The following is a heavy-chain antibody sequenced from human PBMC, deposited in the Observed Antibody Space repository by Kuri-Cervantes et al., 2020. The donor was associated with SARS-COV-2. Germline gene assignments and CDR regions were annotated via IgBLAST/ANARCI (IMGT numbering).Heavy chain of an antibody. Sequence: GGSLRLSCAASGFTFSSYWMSWVRQAPGKGLEWVANIKQDGSEKYYVDSVKGRFTISRDNAKNSLYLQMNSLRAEDTAVYYCARRFHQYQLPHWYFDLWGRCTLVTVSS. CDR1: GFTFSSYW. CDR3: ARRFHQYQLPHWYFDL. D-gene: IGHD2-2*01. CDR2: IKQDGSEK. J-gene: IGHJ2*01. V-gene: IGHV3-7*01.